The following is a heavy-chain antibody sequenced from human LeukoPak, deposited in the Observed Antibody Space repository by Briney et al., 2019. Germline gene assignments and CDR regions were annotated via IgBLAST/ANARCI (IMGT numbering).Heavy chain of an antibody. J-gene: IGHJ4*02. CDR2: IYYSGST. D-gene: IGHD6-13*01. CDR1: GGSISTYY. V-gene: IGHV4-59*01. Sequence: SETLSLTCTVSGGSISTYYWNWIRQPPGKGLEWIGYIYYSGSTNYNPSLKSRVTISVDTSKNQFSLKLSSVTAADTAVYYCARGVSSSWYSPPYFDYWGQGTLVTVSS. CDR3: ARGVSSSWYSPPYFDY.